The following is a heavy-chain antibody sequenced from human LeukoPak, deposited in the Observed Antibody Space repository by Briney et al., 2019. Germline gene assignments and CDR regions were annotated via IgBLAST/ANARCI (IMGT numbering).Heavy chain of an antibody. D-gene: IGHD4-23*01. CDR3: ARDLATPRGFFDY. CDR1: GFTFSSFE. Sequence: GGSLRLSCAASGFTFSSFEMNWVRQAPGKGLEWLSYISTSGSTFYADSVKGRFTVSRDNAKNSLYLQMNSLRAEDTAIYYCARDLATPRGFFDYWGQGTPVTVSS. CDR2: ISTSGST. J-gene: IGHJ4*02. V-gene: IGHV3-48*03.